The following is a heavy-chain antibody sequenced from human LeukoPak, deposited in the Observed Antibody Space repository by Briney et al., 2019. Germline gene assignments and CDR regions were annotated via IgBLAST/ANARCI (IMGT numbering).Heavy chain of an antibody. Sequence: GESLKISCKGSGYSFTSYWIGWVRQTPGKGLEWMGIIYPADSDTTYSPSFQGQVTISADKSISTVYLQWSSLKASDTAMYYCARQSRDGSKTRGYYFDYWGQGTLVTVSS. CDR1: GYSFTSYW. CDR2: IYPADSDT. CDR3: ARQSRDGSKTRGYYFDY. D-gene: IGHD3-10*01. J-gene: IGHJ4*02. V-gene: IGHV5-51*01.